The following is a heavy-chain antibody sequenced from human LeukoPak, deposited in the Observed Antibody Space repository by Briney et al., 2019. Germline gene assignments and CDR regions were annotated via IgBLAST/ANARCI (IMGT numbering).Heavy chain of an antibody. V-gene: IGHV4-34*01. CDR2: INHSGST. CDR1: GGSFSGYY. J-gene: IGHJ6*04. D-gene: IGHD6-19*01. CDR3: ARGLGIAVAGIRDGMDV. Sequence: SETLSLTCAVYGGSFSGYYWSWIRQPPGKGLEWIGEINHSGSTNYNPSLKSRVTISVDTSKNQFSLKLSSVTAADTAVYYCARGLGIAVAGIRDGMDVWGKGTTVTVSS.